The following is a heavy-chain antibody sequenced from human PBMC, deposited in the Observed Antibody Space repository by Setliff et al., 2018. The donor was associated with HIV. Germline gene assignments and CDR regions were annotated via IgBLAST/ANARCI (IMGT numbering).Heavy chain of an antibody. CDR2: IYSTGST. J-gene: IGHJ4*02. CDR1: GASITSHY. CDR3: AKGAGFYGDYTFDY. Sequence: SETLSLTCTVSGASITSHYWSWIRQSPGRELEWIGYIYSTGSTNYNPSLQSRVSISMDASKNKFSLKVTSVTSADAAVYYCAKGAGFYGDYTFDYWGQGNLVTVSS. D-gene: IGHD4-17*01. V-gene: IGHV4-59*11.